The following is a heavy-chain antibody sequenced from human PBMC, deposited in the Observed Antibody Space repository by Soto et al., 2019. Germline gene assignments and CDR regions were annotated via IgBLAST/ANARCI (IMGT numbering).Heavy chain of an antibody. D-gene: IGHD6-13*01. CDR2: IYTSGST. CDR3: ARDSAAAGTHYYFDY. CDR1: GGSISSYY. J-gene: IGHJ4*02. V-gene: IGHV4-4*07. Sequence: SETLSLTCTVSGGSISSYYWSWIRQPAGKGLKWIGRIYTSGSTNYNPSLKSRVTMSVDTSKNQFSLKLSSVTAADTAVYYCARDSAAAGTHYYFDYWGQGTLVTVSS.